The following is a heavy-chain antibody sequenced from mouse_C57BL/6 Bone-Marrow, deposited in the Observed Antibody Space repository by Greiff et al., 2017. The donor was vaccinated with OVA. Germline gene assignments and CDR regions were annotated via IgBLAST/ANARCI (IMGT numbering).Heavy chain of an antibody. V-gene: IGHV1-26*01. CDR2: INPNNGGT. Sequence: EVQLQQSGPELVKPGASVKISCKASGYTFTDYYMNWVKQSHGKSLEWIGDINPNNGGTSYNQKFKGKATLTVDKSSSTAYMELRSLTSEDSAVYYCAREGVLRQPSMDYWGQGTSVTVSS. CDR1: GYTFTDYY. CDR3: AREGVLRQPSMDY. D-gene: IGHD1-2*01. J-gene: IGHJ4*01.